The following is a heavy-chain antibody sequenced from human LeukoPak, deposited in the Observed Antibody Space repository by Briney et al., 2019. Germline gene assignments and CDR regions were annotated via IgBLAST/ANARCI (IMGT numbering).Heavy chain of an antibody. J-gene: IGHJ6*02. CDR1: GYTLTELS. CDR2: FDPEDGET. D-gene: IGHD2-21*01. V-gene: IGHV1-24*01. Sequence: GASVKVSCKVSGYTLTELSMHWVRQAPGKGLEWMGGFDPEDGETIYAQKFQGRVTMTEDTSTDTAYMELSSLRSEDTAVYYCATKIYSHRSRAYYYYGMDVWGQGTTVTVSS. CDR3: ATKIYSHRSRAYYYYGMDV.